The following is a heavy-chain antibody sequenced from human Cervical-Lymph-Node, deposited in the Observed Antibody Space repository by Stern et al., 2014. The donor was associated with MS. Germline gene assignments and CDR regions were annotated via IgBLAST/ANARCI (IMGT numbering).Heavy chain of an antibody. Sequence: VHLVESGGGVVQPGRSLRLSCAASGFTFSSYGMHWVRQAPGKGLEWVAVISYDGSNKYYADSVKGRFTISRDNSKNTLYLQMNSLRAEDTAVYYCAKVGGGDLSTFDYWGQGTLVTVSS. CDR1: GFTFSSYG. D-gene: IGHD1-26*01. CDR2: ISYDGSNK. V-gene: IGHV3-30*18. J-gene: IGHJ4*02. CDR3: AKVGGGDLSTFDY.